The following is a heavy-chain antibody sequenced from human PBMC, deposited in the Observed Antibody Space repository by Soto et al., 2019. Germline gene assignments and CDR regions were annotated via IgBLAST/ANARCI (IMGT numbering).Heavy chain of an antibody. V-gene: IGHV3-23*01. CDR1: GFTFSSYA. CDR2: ISGSGGST. J-gene: IGHJ5*02. D-gene: IGHD5-12*01. Sequence: GGSLRLSCAASGFTFSSYAMSWVRQAPGKGLEWVSAISGSGGSTYYADSVKGRFTISRDNSKNTLYLQMNSLRAEDTAVYYCAKDAFKGYSGYDRGYNWFDPWGQGTLVTVSS. CDR3: AKDAFKGYSGYDRGYNWFDP.